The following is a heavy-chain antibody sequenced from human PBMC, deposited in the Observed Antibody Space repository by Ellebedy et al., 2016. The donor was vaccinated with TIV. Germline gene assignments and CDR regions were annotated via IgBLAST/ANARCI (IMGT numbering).Heavy chain of an antibody. Sequence: GESLKISCAASGFNFNDYWMTWVRQAPGKGPEWVALIKSDGSEQFYVDSVKGRFSISRDNAKNSLFLQMNSLRAEDTAIYYCVRLYTIDTTWVFDYWGQGTLVTVSS. CDR1: GFNFNDYW. D-gene: IGHD2-2*02. V-gene: IGHV3-7*01. CDR3: VRLYTIDTTWVFDY. J-gene: IGHJ4*02. CDR2: IKSDGSEQ.